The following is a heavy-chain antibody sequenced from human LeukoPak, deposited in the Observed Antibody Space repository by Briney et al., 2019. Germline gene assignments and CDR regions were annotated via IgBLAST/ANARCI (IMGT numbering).Heavy chain of an antibody. CDR2: ISSSSSTI. D-gene: IGHD5-24*01. V-gene: IGHV3-48*01. CDR1: GFTFSSYS. Sequence: PGGSLRLSCAASGFTFSSYSMNWVRQAPGKGLEWVSYISSSSSTIYYADSVKGRFTISRDNAKKSLYLQMNSLRAEDTAVYYCARDRGAPADYWGQGTLVTVSS. CDR3: ARDRGAPADY. J-gene: IGHJ4*02.